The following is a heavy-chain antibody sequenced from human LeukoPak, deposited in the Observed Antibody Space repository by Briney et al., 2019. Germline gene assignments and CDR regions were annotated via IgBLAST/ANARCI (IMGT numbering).Heavy chain of an antibody. CDR1: GFTFSDYY. J-gene: IGHJ4*02. D-gene: IGHD2-21*02. CDR2: ISSSGSTI. Sequence: GGSLRLSCAASGFTFSDYYMSWIRQAPGKGLEWVSYISSSGSTIYYADSVKGRFTISRDNSKNTLYLQMNSLRAEDTAVYYCASGGDYGYFDYWGQGTLVTVSS. CDR3: ASGGDYGYFDY. V-gene: IGHV3-11*01.